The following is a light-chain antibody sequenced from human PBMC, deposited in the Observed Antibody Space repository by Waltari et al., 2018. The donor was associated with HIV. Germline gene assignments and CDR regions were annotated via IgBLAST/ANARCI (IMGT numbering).Light chain of an antibody. J-gene: IGLJ2*01. V-gene: IGLV1-47*01. CDR3: AAWDDSLRGV. Sequence: QFVLTQPPSASGTPGQRVTISCSGSSSHIESNYVYWYQQLPGTAPKLLIYRNNQRPSGVPDRFSGSKSGTSASLAISGLRSEDEAEYYCAAWDDSLRGVFGGGTKLTVL. CDR2: RNN. CDR1: SSHIESNY.